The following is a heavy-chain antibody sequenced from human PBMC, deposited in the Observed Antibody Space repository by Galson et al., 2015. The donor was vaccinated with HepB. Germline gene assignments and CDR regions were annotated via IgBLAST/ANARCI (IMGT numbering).Heavy chain of an antibody. CDR1: GYTFTSYA. Sequence: SLRLSCAASGYTFTSYAINWVRQAPGKGLEWVSVISGSGDITYYGDSVKGRFTISRDTSKNTLYLQMNSLRVEDTAVYYCATALTSSYYDILTSLGHWGQGTLVLVSS. V-gene: IGHV3-23*01. CDR2: ISGSGDIT. J-gene: IGHJ4*02. CDR3: ATALTSSYYDILTSLGH. D-gene: IGHD3-9*01.